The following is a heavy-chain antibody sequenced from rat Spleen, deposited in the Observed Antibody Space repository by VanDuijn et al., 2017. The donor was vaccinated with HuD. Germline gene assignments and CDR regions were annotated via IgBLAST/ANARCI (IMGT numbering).Heavy chain of an antibody. CDR1: GFTFNDYY. Sequence: EVQLVESDGGLVQPGRSLKLSCVASGFTFNDYYMAWVRQAPTKGLEWVASISYDGGHTYYRDSVKGRFTISRDNAKNSLYLQMDSLRSEDTSTYYCAKDIRYFDYWGQGVMVTVSS. V-gene: IGHV5-20*01. CDR2: ISYDGGHT. CDR3: AKDIRYFDY. J-gene: IGHJ2*01. D-gene: IGHD1-7*01.